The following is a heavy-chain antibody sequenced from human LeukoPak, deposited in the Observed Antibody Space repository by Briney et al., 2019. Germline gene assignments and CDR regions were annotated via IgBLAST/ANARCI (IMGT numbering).Heavy chain of an antibody. J-gene: IGHJ4*02. CDR2: ISGSSGST. V-gene: IGHV3-23*01. Sequence: GGSLRLSCAASGFTFSSYAMSWVRQAPGKGLEWASGISGSSGSTYYADSVKGRFTISRDNSKNTLYLQMNSLRDEDKAVYYCAKDFTAMARRYYFDYWGQGTPVTVSS. CDR1: GFTFSSYA. D-gene: IGHD5-18*01. CDR3: AKDFTAMARRYYFDY.